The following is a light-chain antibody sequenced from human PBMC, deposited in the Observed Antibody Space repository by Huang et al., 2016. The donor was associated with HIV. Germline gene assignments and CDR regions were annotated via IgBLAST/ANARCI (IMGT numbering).Light chain of an antibody. V-gene: IGKV3-15*01. Sequence: EIVMAQSPATLSVSPGERATLSCRASQSITNNLAWYQQKSGQAPRLLIYGASTRATGIPARFSGSGSGTDFTLTINSLQSEDFAVYYCQQYNKWPPMFGQGTKVEIK. CDR2: GAS. CDR3: QQYNKWPPM. J-gene: IGKJ1*01. CDR1: QSITNN.